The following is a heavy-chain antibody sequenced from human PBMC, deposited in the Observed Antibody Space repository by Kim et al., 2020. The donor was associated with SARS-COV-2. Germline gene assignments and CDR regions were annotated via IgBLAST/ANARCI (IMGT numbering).Heavy chain of an antibody. D-gene: IGHD4-17*01. V-gene: IGHV3-21*01. J-gene: IGHJ3*02. CDR2: IVRSGSYN. CDR3: AREDGDLAAFDI. Sequence: GSLRLSCAASGFTFSNYPMNWVRQAPGKGLEWVSSIVRSGSYNYYADSVKGRFTISRDNAFNSLYLQMNSLRAEDTALYYCAREDGDLAAFDIWGQGTMVTVSS. CDR1: GFTFSNYP.